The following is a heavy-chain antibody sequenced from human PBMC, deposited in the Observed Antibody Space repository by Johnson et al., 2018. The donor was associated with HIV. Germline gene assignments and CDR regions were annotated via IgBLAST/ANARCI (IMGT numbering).Heavy chain of an antibody. Sequence: QVQLVESGGGLIQPGGSLRLSCAASGFTFNDYYMTWIRQAPGKGLEWISYISNSGSTADYAASVQGRFTISRDNSKNTLYLQMNSLRAEDTAVYYCARGLAADAFDIWGQGTMVTVSS. J-gene: IGHJ3*02. D-gene: IGHD6-13*01. CDR3: ARGLAADAFDI. CDR1: GFTFNDYY. CDR2: ISNSGSTA. V-gene: IGHV3-11*04.